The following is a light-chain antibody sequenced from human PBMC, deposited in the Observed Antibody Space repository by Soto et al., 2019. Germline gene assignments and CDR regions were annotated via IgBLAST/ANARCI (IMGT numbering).Light chain of an antibody. CDR2: EVS. CDR3: TSYTSRSHVV. V-gene: IGLV2-14*01. J-gene: IGLJ2*01. Sequence: QSVLAQPASVSGSPGQSITISCTGTSGDVGGYDYVSWYQHHPGKAPKLMISEVSNRPSGVSNRFSGSKSGNTASLTISGLQAEDEADYYCTSYTSRSHVVFGGGTMLTVL. CDR1: SGDVGGYDY.